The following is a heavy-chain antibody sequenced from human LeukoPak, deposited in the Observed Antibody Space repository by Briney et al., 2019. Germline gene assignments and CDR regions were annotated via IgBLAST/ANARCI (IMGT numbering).Heavy chain of an antibody. J-gene: IGHJ5*02. CDR2: IWYYESKK. Sequence: VGAQRLSCSASGFRFSSYGMHWVRQAPAKGLEGVAVIWYYESKKYYADAVKGRFTISRDNPKNTLYLQMNSLRAEDTAVYYCAREYATTYYYDSSGYQDNWFDPWGQGTLVTVSS. V-gene: IGHV3-33*08. CDR3: AREYATTYYYDSSGYQDNWFDP. D-gene: IGHD3-22*01. CDR1: GFRFSSYG.